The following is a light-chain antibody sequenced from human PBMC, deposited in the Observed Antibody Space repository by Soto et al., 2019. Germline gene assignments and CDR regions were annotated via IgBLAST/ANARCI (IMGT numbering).Light chain of an antibody. Sequence: EIVLTQSPGTLSLSPGEEATLSCRASQSVDSNYLAWYQQKPGQTPRLIIYGASGRADGIPHRFSRSGFGPDFTLTIRKVEPEDFAVYYCQQYGTPRSVTFGQGTRLEIK. CDR3: QQYGTPRSVT. V-gene: IGKV3-20*01. J-gene: IGKJ5*01. CDR1: QSVDSNY. CDR2: GAS.